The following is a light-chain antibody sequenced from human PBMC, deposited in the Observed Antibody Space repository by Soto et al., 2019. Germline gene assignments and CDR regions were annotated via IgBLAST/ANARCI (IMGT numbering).Light chain of an antibody. Sequence: EIVLTQSPGTLSLSPGEIATLSCRASQSVSSSYIAWFQQKPGQAPRLLIYGASSRAPGIPDRFSGSGSATDFTLTISRLEPEDFAVYYCQPYARSPRTFGQETKVEIK. CDR1: QSVSSSY. CDR2: GAS. V-gene: IGKV3-20*01. CDR3: QPYARSPRT. J-gene: IGKJ1*01.